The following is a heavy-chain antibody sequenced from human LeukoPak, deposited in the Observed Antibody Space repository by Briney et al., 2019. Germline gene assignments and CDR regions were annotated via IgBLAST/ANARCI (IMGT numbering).Heavy chain of an antibody. CDR2: IKQDGSEK. V-gene: IGHV3-7*05. Sequence: GGSLRLSCAASGFTFSSYWMSWVRQAPGKGLEWVANIKQDGSEKYYVDSVKGRFTISRDNAKNSLYLQMNSLRAEDTAVYYCARDGFGQLARYDYWGQGTLVTVSS. CDR1: GFTFSSYW. D-gene: IGHD6-13*01. CDR3: ARDGFGQLARYDY. J-gene: IGHJ4*02.